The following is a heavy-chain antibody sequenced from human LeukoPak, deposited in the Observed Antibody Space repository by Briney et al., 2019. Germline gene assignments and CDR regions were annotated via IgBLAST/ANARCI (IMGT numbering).Heavy chain of an antibody. V-gene: IGHV3-23*01. CDR2: ISGTGGST. CDR3: ASDQASIYFGSGSYSFDY. CDR1: GFTFSSYA. J-gene: IGHJ4*02. Sequence: GGSLRLSCAASGFTFSSYAMSWVRQAPGKGLEWVSAISGTGGSTNYADSVKGRFTISRDNSKNTQYLQMNSLRGENTAVYYCASDQASIYFGSGSYSFDYWGPGTLVTVSS. D-gene: IGHD3-10*01.